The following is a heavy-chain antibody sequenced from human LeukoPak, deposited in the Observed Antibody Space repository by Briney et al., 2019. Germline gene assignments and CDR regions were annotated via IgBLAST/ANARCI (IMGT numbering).Heavy chain of an antibody. Sequence: SETLSLTCTVSGGSISSYYWSWIRQPPGKGLEWIGYIYYSGSTNYNPSLKSRVTISVDTSKNQFSLKLGSVTAADTAVYYCARRYLKENPGAFDIWGQGTMVTVSS. CDR2: IYYSGST. CDR1: GGSISSYY. CDR3: ARRYLKENPGAFDI. J-gene: IGHJ3*02. V-gene: IGHV4-59*08. D-gene: IGHD1-14*01.